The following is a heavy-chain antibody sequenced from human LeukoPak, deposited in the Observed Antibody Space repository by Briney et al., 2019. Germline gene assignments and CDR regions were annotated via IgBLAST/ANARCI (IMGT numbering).Heavy chain of an antibody. CDR2: ISSSSSYI. J-gene: IGHJ4*02. CDR1: GFTFSSYS. V-gene: IGHV3-21*01. CDR3: ARRVTDFDY. D-gene: IGHD4-23*01. Sequence: GGSLRLSCAASGFTFSSYSMNWLRQAPGKGLEWVSSISSSSSYIYYADSVKGRFTISRDNAKNSLYLQMNCLRAEDTAVYYCARRVTDFDYWGQGTLVTVSS.